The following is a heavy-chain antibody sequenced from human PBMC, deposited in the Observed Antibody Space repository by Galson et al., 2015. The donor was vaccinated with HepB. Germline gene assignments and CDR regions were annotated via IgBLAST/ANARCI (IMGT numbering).Heavy chain of an antibody. D-gene: IGHD3-10*01. CDR1: GFTFSSYS. CDR3: ARDCGSGSLGCEAFDY. V-gene: IGHV3-48*02. J-gene: IGHJ4*02. CDR2: ISSSSSSTI. Sequence: SLRLSCAASGFTFSSYSMNWVRQAPGKGLEWVSYISSSSSSTIYYADSVKGRFTISRDNAKNSLYLQMNSLRDEDTAVYYCARDCGSGSLGCEAFDYWGQGTLVTVSS.